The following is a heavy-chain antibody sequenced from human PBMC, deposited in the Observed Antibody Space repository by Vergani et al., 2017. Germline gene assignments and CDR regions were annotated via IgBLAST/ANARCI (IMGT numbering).Heavy chain of an antibody. Sequence: VQLQESGPGLVKPPGTLSLTCAVSGVSIKSGFWWNWVRQPPGKGLEWIGEIYYTGITHYNSSLKSRVSMAVDTSQNQFSLNLTSVTAADTAFYYCVGARRGDGPHVKRGYFVCGICVWGQGTTGTGSS. CDR1: GVSIKSGFW. CDR3: VGARRGDGPHVKRGYFVCGICV. D-gene: IGHD2-15*01. J-gene: IGHJ6*02. CDR2: IYYTGIT. V-gene: IGHV4-4*03.